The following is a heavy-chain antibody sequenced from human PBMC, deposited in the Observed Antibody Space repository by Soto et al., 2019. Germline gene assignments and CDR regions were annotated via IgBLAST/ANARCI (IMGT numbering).Heavy chain of an antibody. CDR3: AKTATYDYVWGDYRYFFDH. J-gene: IGHJ4*02. Sequence: GGSLRLSCGASGFPFNTHGMAWVRQAPGKGLEWVSGISGGGDRTQYADGVKGRFTISRDNSKNTVDLQMTSLRAEDTATYYCAKTATYDYVWGDYRYFFDHWGQGTVVTVSS. V-gene: IGHV3-23*01. CDR1: GFPFNTHG. D-gene: IGHD3-16*02. CDR2: ISGGGDRT.